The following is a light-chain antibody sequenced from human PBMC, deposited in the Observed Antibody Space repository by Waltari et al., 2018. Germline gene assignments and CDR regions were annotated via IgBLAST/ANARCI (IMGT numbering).Light chain of an antibody. CDR2: DVN. CDR1: SSDVGGYNY. V-gene: IGLV2-11*01. J-gene: IGLJ2*01. Sequence: QSALTQPRSVSGSPGQSVTISCTGTSSDVGGYNYVSWYQQHPGQAPKLILYDVNRRRSGGPDRFSGSKSGNAGSLTIAGLQAEDEADFYCCSYAGSYILVFGGGTKLTVL. CDR3: CSYAGSYILV.